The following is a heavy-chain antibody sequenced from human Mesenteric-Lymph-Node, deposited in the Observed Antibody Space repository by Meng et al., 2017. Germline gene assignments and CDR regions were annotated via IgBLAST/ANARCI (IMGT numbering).Heavy chain of an antibody. CDR2: INHSGST. J-gene: IGHJ2*01. CDR1: GGSFSGYY. Sequence: QVQPQQWGAGLFKPSETLSLTCAVYGGSFSGYYWSWIRQPPGKGLEWIGEINHSGSTNYNPSLKSRVTISVDTSKNQFSLKLSSVTAADTAVYYCARGRTSGWYWYFDLWGRGTLVTVSS. CDR3: ARGRTSGWYWYFDL. D-gene: IGHD6-19*01. V-gene: IGHV4-34*01.